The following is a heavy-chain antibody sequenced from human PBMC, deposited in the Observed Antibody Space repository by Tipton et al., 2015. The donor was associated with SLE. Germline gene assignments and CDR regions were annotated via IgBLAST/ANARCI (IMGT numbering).Heavy chain of an antibody. CDR1: GGSIISTSYY. CDR2: ISYSGTT. D-gene: IGHD1-20*01. Sequence: TLSLTCTVSGGSIISTSYYWAWIRQPPGKGLEWIATISYSGTTFSNPSLKSRVAMSVDTSDNQFSLRLTSVTAADTAVYSCARLITGYNYFDYWGQGALVTVSS. V-gene: IGHV4-39*07. CDR3: ARLITGYNYFDY. J-gene: IGHJ4*02.